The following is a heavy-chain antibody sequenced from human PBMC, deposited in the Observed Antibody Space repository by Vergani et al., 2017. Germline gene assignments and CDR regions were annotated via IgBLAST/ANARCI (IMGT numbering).Heavy chain of an antibody. D-gene: IGHD1-26*01. CDR2: IIPIFGTA. CDR1: GGTFSSYV. CDR3: ARGVKGASNYYYYYMDV. Sequence: QVQLVPSGAEVKQPGSSVKVSCKASGGTFSSYVISWVRPAPGQGIEWMGGIIPIFGTANSAQKFQGRVTSTADESTTTAYMELRSLRSEDTAVYYCARGVKGASNYYYYYMDVGGKGTTVTVSS. V-gene: IGHV1-69*13. J-gene: IGHJ6*03.